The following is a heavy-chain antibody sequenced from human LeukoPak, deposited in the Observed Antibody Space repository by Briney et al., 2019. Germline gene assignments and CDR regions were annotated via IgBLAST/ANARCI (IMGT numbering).Heavy chain of an antibody. J-gene: IGHJ3*02. Sequence: GGSLRLSCAASGFTFSSYSMNWVCQAPGKGLEWVSSISSSSGYIYYADSVKGRFTISRDNAKNSLYLQMNSLRAEDTAVYYCARGLGFGEFPYAFDIWGQGTMVTVSS. V-gene: IGHV3-21*01. CDR1: GFTFSSYS. CDR2: ISSSSGYI. CDR3: ARGLGFGEFPYAFDI. D-gene: IGHD3-10*01.